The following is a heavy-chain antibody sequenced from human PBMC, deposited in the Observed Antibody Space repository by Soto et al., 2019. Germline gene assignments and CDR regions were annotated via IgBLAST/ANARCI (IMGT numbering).Heavy chain of an antibody. D-gene: IGHD3-10*01. CDR3: ARFLSVRGVISGGYGMDV. Sequence: ASVKVSCKASGYTFTGYYMHWVRQAPGQGLEWMGWINPNSGGTNYAQKFQGWVTMTRDTSISTAYMELSRLRSDDTAVYYCARFLSVRGVISGGYGMDVWGQGTTVTVSS. CDR2: INPNSGGT. J-gene: IGHJ6*02. CDR1: GYTFTGYY. V-gene: IGHV1-2*04.